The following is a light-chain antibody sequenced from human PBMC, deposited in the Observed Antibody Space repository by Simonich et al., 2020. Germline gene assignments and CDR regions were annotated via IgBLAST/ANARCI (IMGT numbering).Light chain of an antibody. Sequence: QSALTQPPSASGSPGQSITISCTGTNSDVGGYNYVSWYQQHPGKAPKLRIYDVSKRPSGVPKRCAGAKSGNTASLTISGLQAEDEADYYCSSYTSSSTLVFGGGTKLTVL. CDR3: SSYTSSSTLV. J-gene: IGLJ2*01. V-gene: IGLV2-14*01. CDR1: NSDVGGYNY. CDR2: DVS.